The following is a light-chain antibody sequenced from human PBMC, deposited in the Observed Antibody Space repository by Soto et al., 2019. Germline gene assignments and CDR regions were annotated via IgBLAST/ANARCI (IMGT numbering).Light chain of an antibody. CDR2: DAS. CDR1: QDIRNS. CDR3: KQYDYLVN. J-gene: IGKJ5*01. V-gene: IGKV1-33*01. Sequence: DIQMTHSPCSLSASVVERVTITFQASQDIRNSLNWYQQKPGRAPKLLIYDASNVETGVPSRFSGTGSGTHFSFSISSLQPEDFATYYCKQYDYLVNFGQGTRLEIK.